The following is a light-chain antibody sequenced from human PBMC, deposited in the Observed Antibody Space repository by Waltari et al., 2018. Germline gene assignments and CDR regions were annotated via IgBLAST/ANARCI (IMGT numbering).Light chain of an antibody. J-gene: IGLJ3*02. Sequence: QSVLTQPPSASGTPGQRVTISCSGRSSNIGSNYVYCYQHVPGAAPNLLIYRNNQRPSGVPDRFSGSKSGTSASLAISGLRSEDEADYYCAAWDDSLSRWLLGGGTKLTVL. CDR3: AAWDDSLSRWL. V-gene: IGLV1-47*01. CDR1: SSNIGSNY. CDR2: RNN.